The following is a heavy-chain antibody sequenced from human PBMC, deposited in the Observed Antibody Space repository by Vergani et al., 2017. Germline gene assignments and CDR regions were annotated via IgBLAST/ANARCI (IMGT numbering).Heavy chain of an antibody. CDR1: GYTLTDYF. D-gene: IGHD1-1*01. Sequence: QVQLVQSGAEVKKPWASVKVFCKASGYTLTDYFMHWVRQAPGQGLEWMGCINPYRGGTNYAQKFQGRVTMTRDTSISTAYMELSKLRSDDTAVYYCSRVDTRYNHYDFDYWGQGTLVTVSS. J-gene: IGHJ4*02. V-gene: IGHV1-2*02. CDR2: INPYRGGT. CDR3: SRVDTRYNHYDFDY.